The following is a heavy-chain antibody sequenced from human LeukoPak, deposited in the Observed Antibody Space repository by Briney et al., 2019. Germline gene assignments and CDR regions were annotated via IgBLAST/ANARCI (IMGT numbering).Heavy chain of an antibody. Sequence: GASVKVSCKASGYTLTGYYMHWVRQAPGQGLEWMGWINPNSGGTNYAQKFQGRVTMTRDTSISTAYMELSRLRSDDTAVYYCARDRYCGGDCYSYLLDVWGKGTTVTVSS. D-gene: IGHD2-21*02. V-gene: IGHV1-2*02. CDR2: INPNSGGT. CDR1: GYTLTGYY. CDR3: ARDRYCGGDCYSYLLDV. J-gene: IGHJ6*04.